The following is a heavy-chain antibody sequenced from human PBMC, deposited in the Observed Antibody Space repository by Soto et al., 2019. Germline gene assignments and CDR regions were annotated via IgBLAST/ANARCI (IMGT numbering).Heavy chain of an antibody. CDR2: INSNSGSV. D-gene: IGHD2-2*01. V-gene: IGHV3-9*01. J-gene: IGHJ5*02. Sequence: EVQLVESGGGLVQPGRSLRLSCVASGFTFDDYAMHWVRQAPGKGLEWVSGINSNSGSVGYAYSVQGRFTISRDNAKNYLYLQMKSLSPEDTAWYYCAKGQRYCSSASCYFLPCVDDPWGQGTLVTVSS. CDR1: GFTFDDYA. CDR3: AKGQRYCSSASCYFLPCVDDP.